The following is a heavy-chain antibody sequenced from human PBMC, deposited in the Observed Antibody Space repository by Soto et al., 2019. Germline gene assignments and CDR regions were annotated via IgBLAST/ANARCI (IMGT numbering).Heavy chain of an antibody. CDR3: AREADYTAFYYFDY. V-gene: IGHV4-59*12. CDR1: GASISSYY. D-gene: IGHD4-4*01. Sequence: SETLSLTCTVSGASISSYYWSWIRQPPGKGLEWIGYIYYSGSTNYNPSLKSRVTISVDTSKNQFSLKLSSVTAADTAVYYCAREADYTAFYYFDYWGQGTLVTVSS. J-gene: IGHJ4*02. CDR2: IYYSGST.